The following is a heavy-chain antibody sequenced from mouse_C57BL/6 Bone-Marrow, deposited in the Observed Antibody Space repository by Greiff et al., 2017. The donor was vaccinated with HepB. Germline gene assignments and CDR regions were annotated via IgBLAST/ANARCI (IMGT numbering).Heavy chain of an antibody. J-gene: IGHJ2*01. Sequence: QVQLKESGPELVKPGASVKLSCKASGYTFTSYDINWVKQRPGQGLEWIGCIYPRDGSTKYNEKFKGKATLTVDQSSSTAYMELHSRTSEDSSVYFCATGVLLRYYYCDYWGQGTTLTVSS. CDR3: ATGVLLRYYYCDY. CDR2: IYPRDGST. V-gene: IGHV1-85*01. CDR1: GYTFTSYD. D-gene: IGHD1-1*01.